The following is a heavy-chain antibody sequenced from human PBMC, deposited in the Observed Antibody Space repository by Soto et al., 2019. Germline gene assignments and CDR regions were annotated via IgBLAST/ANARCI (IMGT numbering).Heavy chain of an antibody. J-gene: IGHJ6*02. V-gene: IGHV4-31*03. CDR3: ARHTYYYDSSGYWGGMDV. CDR1: GGSISSGGYY. CDR2: IYYSGST. D-gene: IGHD3-22*01. Sequence: TLSLTCTVSGGSISSGGYYWSWIRQHPGKGLEWIGYIYYSGSTYYNPSLKSRVTISVDTSKNQFSLKLSSVTAADTAVYYCARHTYYYDSSGYWGGMDVWGQGTTVTVSS.